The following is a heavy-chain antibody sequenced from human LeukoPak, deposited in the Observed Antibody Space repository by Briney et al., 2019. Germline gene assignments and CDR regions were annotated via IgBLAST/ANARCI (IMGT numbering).Heavy chain of an antibody. J-gene: IGHJ6*03. CDR1: GYTFTSYD. CDR2: MNPNSGNT. CDR3: ARGGRYDILTGYYSYYYMDV. Sequence: GASVKVSCKASGYTFTSYDINWVRQATGQGLEWMGWMNPNSGNTGYAQKFQGGVTMTRNTSISTAYMELSSLRSEDTAVYYCARGGRYDILTGYYSYYYMDVWGKGTTVTISS. D-gene: IGHD3-9*01. V-gene: IGHV1-8*01.